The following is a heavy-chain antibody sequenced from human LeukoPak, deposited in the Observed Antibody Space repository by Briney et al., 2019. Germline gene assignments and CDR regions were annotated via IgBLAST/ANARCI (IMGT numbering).Heavy chain of an antibody. J-gene: IGHJ6*02. CDR2: ISGSGGSR. CDR3: AKSHNWNDVYYYYGMDV. V-gene: IGHV3-23*01. CDR1: GFSFSSYV. D-gene: IGHD1-1*01. Sequence: GGFLRLSCTASGFSFSSYVMNWVHQAPGKGLEWVSGISGSGGSRYFADSVKGRFAISRDNSKNTVYLQMNSLRAEDTALYYCAKSHNWNDVYYYYGMDVWGQGTTVTVSS.